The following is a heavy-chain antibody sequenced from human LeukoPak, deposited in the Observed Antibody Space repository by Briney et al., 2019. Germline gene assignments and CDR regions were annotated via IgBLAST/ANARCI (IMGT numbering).Heavy chain of an antibody. CDR1: GYTFTSYY. J-gene: IGHJ5*02. V-gene: IGHV1-2*02. CDR3: ARGVLGWLKSNWFDP. Sequence: ASVKVSCKASGYTFTSYYMHWVRQAPGQGLEWMGWINPNSGGTNYAQKFQGRVTMTRDTSISTAYMELSRLRSDDTAVYYCARGVLGWLKSNWFDPWGQGTLVTVSS. CDR2: INPNSGGT. D-gene: IGHD6-19*01.